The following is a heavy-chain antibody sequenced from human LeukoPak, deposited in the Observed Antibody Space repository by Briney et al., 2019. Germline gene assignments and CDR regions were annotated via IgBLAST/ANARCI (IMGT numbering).Heavy chain of an antibody. CDR3: ARVLSGSWDWFDP. CDR2: INPDGSTT. CDR1: GFTFSRYW. J-gene: IGHJ5*02. Sequence: GGSLRLSCAASGFTFSRYWLHWVRQAPGKGLEWVSRINPDGSTTTYADSVKGRFTISRDNAKNTVYLQMNSLRAEDTAVYYCARVLSGSWDWFDPWGQGTLVTVSS. V-gene: IGHV3-74*01. D-gene: IGHD3-22*01.